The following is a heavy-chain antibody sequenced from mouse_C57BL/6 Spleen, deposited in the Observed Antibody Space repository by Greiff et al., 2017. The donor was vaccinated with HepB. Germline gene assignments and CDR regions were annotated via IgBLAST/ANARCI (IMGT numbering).Heavy chain of an antibody. CDR3: GLYRNYAMDY. J-gene: IGHJ4*01. Sequence: EVQLQQSGPVLVKPGPSVKISCKASGFTFTDYYMHWVKQSHGKSLEWIGLVYPYNGGTSYNQKLKGKATLTVDTSSSTAYMELNSMTSEDSAVCDCGLYRNYAMDYWGQGTSVTVSS. CDR1: GFTFTDYY. CDR2: VYPYNGGT. D-gene: IGHD2-14*01. V-gene: IGHV1-36*01.